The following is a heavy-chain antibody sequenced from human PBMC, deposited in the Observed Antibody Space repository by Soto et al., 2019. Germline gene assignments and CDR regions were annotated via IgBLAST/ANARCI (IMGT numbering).Heavy chain of an antibody. J-gene: IGHJ6*02. Sequence: GGSLRLSCAASGFTFSSYAMHWVRQAPGKGLEWVAVISYDGSNKYYADSVKGRFTISRDNSKNTLYLQMNSLRAEDTAVYYCARVRDGYNYYYYYGMDVWGQGTTVTVSS. CDR1: GFTFSSYA. CDR3: ARVRDGYNYYYYYGMDV. CDR2: ISYDGSNK. V-gene: IGHV3-30-3*01. D-gene: IGHD5-12*01.